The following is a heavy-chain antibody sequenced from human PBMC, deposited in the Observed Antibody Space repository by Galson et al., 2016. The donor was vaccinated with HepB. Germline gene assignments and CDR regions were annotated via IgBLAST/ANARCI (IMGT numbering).Heavy chain of an antibody. Sequence: TLSLTCTVFGGSIKSGASYWSWIRQHPGKGLEWIGYIHYSGSTFYHPSLQSRLTISLDTSKSQFSLNLTSVTAADTAVYYCARSDSGTYEDCWGQGTLVTVSS. V-gene: IGHV4-31*03. D-gene: IGHD1-26*01. CDR2: IHYSGST. CDR3: ARSDSGTYEDC. CDR1: GGSIKSGASY. J-gene: IGHJ4*02.